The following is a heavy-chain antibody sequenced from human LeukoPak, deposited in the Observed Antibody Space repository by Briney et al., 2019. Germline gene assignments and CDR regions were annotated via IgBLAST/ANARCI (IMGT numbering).Heavy chain of an antibody. J-gene: IGHJ3*02. Sequence: GESLKISCKGSGYSFTSYWIGWVRQMPGKGPEWMGIIYPGDSDTRYGPSFQGQVTFSADKSISTAYLQWSSLKASDTAMYYCARQGSSQSFDTWGQGTMVTVSS. CDR1: GYSFTSYW. CDR2: IYPGDSDT. V-gene: IGHV5-51*01. CDR3: ARQGSSQSFDT. D-gene: IGHD1-26*01.